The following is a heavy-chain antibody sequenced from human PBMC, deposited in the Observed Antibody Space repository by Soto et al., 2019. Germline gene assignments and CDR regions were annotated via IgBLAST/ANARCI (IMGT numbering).Heavy chain of an antibody. J-gene: IGHJ6*02. CDR3: AREMATIRYYYYGMDV. CDR2: IIPIFGTA. CDR1: GGTFSSYA. Sequence: GASVKVSCKASGGTFSSYAISWVRQAPGQGLEWMGGIIPIFGTANYAQKFQGRVTITADESTSTAYMELSSLRSEDTAVYYCAREMATIRYYYYGMDVWGQGTTVTVSS. D-gene: IGHD5-12*01. V-gene: IGHV1-69*13.